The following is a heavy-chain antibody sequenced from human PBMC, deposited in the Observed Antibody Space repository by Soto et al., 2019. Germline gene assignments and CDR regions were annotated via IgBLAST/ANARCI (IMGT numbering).Heavy chain of an antibody. CDR3: AKETRRAYCSSTSCYQYYYYMDV. CDR2: ISWNSGSI. CDR1: GFTFDDYA. D-gene: IGHD2-2*01. V-gene: IGHV3-9*01. J-gene: IGHJ6*03. Sequence: ALRLSCAASGFTFDDYAMHWVRQAPGKGLEWVSGISWNSGSICYADSVKGRFTISRDNAKNSLYLQMNSLRAEDTALYYRAKETRRAYCSSTSCYQYYYYMDVWGKGTSVTVSS.